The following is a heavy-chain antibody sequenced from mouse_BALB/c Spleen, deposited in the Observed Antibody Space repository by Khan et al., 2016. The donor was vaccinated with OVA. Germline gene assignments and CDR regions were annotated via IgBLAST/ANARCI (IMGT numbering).Heavy chain of an antibody. CDR3: TRLVDY. Sequence: EGKRDEDGGGLVKPGGSLKLSCAASGFTFSSYAVSWIRQTPEKRLEWVASINSGGSTYYPDSVKGRFTISRDDARNILYLQMSSLRSEDTAMYYCTRLVDYWGQGTSVTVSS. J-gene: IGHJ4*01. CDR1: GFTFSSYA. CDR2: INSGGST. V-gene: IGHV5-6-5*01.